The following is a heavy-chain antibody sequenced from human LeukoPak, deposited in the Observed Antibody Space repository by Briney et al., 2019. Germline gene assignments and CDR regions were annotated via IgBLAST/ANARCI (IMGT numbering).Heavy chain of an antibody. D-gene: IGHD1-7*01. CDR3: ARVGRTGTTGY. V-gene: IGHV3-48*01. CDR1: GFTFSSYS. CDR2: ISSSSSTI. Sequence: GGSLRLSCAASGFTFSSYSMNWVRQAPGKGLEWVSYISSSSSTIYYADSVKGRFTISRDNAKNSLYLQMNSLRAEDTAVYYCARVGRTGTTGYWGQGTLVTVSS. J-gene: IGHJ4*02.